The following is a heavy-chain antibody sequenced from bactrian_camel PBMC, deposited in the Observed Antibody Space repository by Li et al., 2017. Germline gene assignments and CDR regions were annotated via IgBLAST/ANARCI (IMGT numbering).Heavy chain of an antibody. Sequence: HVQLVESGGGSVQAGGSLKLPCALRGYTDEYCIGWFRQAPGKQREGVATIDSNSTTDYADSVKGRFTISRDNAKNTLYLQIDSLKPEDTAMYYCGGRQYCYKAVYDYEGQGTQVTVSS. CDR3: GGRQYCYKAVYDY. J-gene: IGHJ4*01. V-gene: IGHV3S63*01. CDR1: GYTDEYC. D-gene: IGHD2*01. CDR2: IDSNSTT.